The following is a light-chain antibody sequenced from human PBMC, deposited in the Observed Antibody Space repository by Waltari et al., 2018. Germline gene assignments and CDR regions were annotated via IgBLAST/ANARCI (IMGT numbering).Light chain of an antibody. Sequence: QSVLTQPPSASGTPGQRVTISCSGSRSNIGSNYIFWYQQLPGTAPKLLIYRSDQRPSGVPDRCSGSKSGTSASLAISGLRSEDEADYYCAAWDDRLRGRVFGGGTKLTVL. CDR2: RSD. CDR3: AAWDDRLRGRV. J-gene: IGLJ3*02. V-gene: IGLV1-47*01. CDR1: RSNIGSNY.